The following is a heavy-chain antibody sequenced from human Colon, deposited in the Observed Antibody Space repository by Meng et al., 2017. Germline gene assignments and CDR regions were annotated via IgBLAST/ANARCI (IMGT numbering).Heavy chain of an antibody. V-gene: IGHV1-69*01. D-gene: IGHD3-22*01. Sequence: GGGGRESGGAVGGCGEACGGAWRGGASGGVREARGQGREWMGGIIPIFGTANYAQKFQGRVTITADESTSTAYMELSSLRSEDTAVYYCARSSVKDYYDSSPNWFDPWGQGTLVTVSS. J-gene: IGHJ5*02. CDR3: ARSSVKDYYDSSPNWFDP. CDR1: GGAWRGGA. CDR2: IIPIFGTA.